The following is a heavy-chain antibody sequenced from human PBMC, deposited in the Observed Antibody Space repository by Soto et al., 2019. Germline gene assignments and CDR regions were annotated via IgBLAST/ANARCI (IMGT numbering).Heavy chain of an antibody. J-gene: IGHJ4*02. Sequence: PGGSLRLSCAASGFTFSSYGMHWVRQAPGKGLEWVAVISYDGSNKYYADSVKGRFTISRDNSKNTLYLQMNSLRAEDTAVYYCAKEREYGDYLEHYYFDYWGQGTLVTVSS. D-gene: IGHD4-17*01. CDR2: ISYDGSNK. CDR3: AKEREYGDYLEHYYFDY. V-gene: IGHV3-30*18. CDR1: GFTFSSYG.